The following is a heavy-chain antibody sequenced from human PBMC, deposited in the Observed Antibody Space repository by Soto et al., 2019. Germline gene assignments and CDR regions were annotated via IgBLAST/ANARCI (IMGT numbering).Heavy chain of an antibody. V-gene: IGHV3-30*18. CDR1: GFTFSDYA. Sequence: VQLVESGGGVVQPGRSLRLSCAASGFTFSDYAMHWVRQAPGKGLEWVAVVAHDGRNTHYADSVKGRFTISRDSSKNTVSLEMTSLRAEDTAVYYGAKGGRQWLVTSDFNYWGQGALVTVSS. J-gene: IGHJ4*02. CDR3: AKGGRQWLVTSDFNY. D-gene: IGHD6-19*01. CDR2: VAHDGRNT.